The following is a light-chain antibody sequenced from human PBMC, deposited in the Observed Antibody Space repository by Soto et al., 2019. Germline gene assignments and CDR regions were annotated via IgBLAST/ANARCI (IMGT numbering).Light chain of an antibody. V-gene: IGLV1-51*01. Sequence: QSVLTQPPSVSAASGQTVTISCSGSSSNIGSNYVSWYQHLPGTAPKLLIYDNNKRPSGIPDRFSGSKSGTSATLGITGLQTGDEADYYCGSWDSSLSAAVFGGGTQLTVL. CDR1: SSNIGSNY. J-gene: IGLJ7*01. CDR3: GSWDSSLSAAV. CDR2: DNN.